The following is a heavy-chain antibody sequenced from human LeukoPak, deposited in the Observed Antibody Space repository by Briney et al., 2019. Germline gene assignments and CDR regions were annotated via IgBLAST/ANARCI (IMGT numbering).Heavy chain of an antibody. J-gene: IGHJ4*02. CDR1: GFTFSSYA. Sequence: GGSLRLSRAASGFTFSSYAMSWVREAPARGREWVSSLRGNGDTFYADSVKGRFTLSRDDSRNTVYLQLNNLRVEDTAVYYCAKASWVSKADAVLWGQGTVVTVSS. CDR2: LRGNGDT. D-gene: IGHD3-16*01. V-gene: IGHV3-23*01. CDR3: AKASWVSKADAVL.